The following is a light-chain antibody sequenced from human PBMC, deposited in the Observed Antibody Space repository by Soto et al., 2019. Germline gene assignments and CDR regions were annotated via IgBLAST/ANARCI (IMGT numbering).Light chain of an antibody. CDR2: DAS. CDR1: QSISTY. CDR3: QQRSNWIT. Sequence: EIVLTQSPATLSLFPGERATLSCRASQSISTYLAWYQQRSGQAPRLLIFDASSRATGIPARFSGSGSGTDFTLTLSSLEPEDFAVYYCQQRSNWITFGAGTKGDIK. J-gene: IGKJ4*01. V-gene: IGKV3-11*01.